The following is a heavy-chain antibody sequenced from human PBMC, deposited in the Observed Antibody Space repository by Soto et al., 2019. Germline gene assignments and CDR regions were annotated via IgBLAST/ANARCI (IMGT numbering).Heavy chain of an antibody. CDR2: IIPIFGTA. D-gene: IGHD6-13*01. J-gene: IGHJ3*02. Sequence: SLKVDLKTCVDSLSRYAISWGRKANRQGLEWMGGIIPIFGTANYAQKFQGRVTITADESTSTAYMELSRLRSEDTAVYYCARGGLVAPIAAATNAFDIWGQRILGTV. CDR1: VDSLSRYA. V-gene: IGHV1-69*13. CDR3: ARGGLVAPIAAATNAFDI.